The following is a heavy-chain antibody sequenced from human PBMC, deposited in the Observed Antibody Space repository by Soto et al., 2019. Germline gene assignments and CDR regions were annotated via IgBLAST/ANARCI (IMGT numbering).Heavy chain of an antibody. J-gene: IGHJ6*02. CDR1: GFTFSSYA. CDR2: ISYDGSNK. CDR3: ARDQDIYYYGMGV. V-gene: IGHV3-30-3*01. Sequence: QVQLVESGGGVVQPGRSLRLSCAASGFTFSSYAMHWVRQAPGKGLEWVAVISYDGSNKYYADSVKGRFTISRDNSKNTLDLQMNSLRAEDTAVYYCARDQDIYYYGMGVWGQGTTVTVSS.